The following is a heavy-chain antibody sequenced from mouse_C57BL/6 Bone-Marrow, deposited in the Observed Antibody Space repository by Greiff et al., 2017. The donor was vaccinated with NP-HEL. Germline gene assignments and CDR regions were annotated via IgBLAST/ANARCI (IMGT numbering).Heavy chain of an antibody. CDR3: ARDWYGNYDAMDY. V-gene: IGHV5-4*01. Sequence: EVMLVESGGGLVKPGGSLKLSCAASGFTFSSYAMSWVRQTPEKRLEWVATISDGGSYTYYPDNVKGRFTISRDNAKNNLYLQMSHLKSEDAAMYYCARDWYGNYDAMDYWGQGTSVTVSS. J-gene: IGHJ4*01. D-gene: IGHD2-10*02. CDR2: ISDGGSYT. CDR1: GFTFSSYA.